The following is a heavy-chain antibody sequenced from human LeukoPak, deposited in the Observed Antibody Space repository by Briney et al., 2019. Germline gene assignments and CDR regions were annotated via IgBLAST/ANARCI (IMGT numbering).Heavy chain of an antibody. D-gene: IGHD5-24*01. CDR1: GFTFSSYA. Sequence: GGPLRLSCAASGFTFSSYAMSWVRQAPGKGLEWVSAISGSGGSTYYADSVKGRFTISRDNSKNTLYLQMNSLRAEDTAVYYCAKLKRDGYNYYFDYWGQGTLVTVSS. CDR2: ISGSGGST. J-gene: IGHJ4*02. V-gene: IGHV3-23*01. CDR3: AKLKRDGYNYYFDY.